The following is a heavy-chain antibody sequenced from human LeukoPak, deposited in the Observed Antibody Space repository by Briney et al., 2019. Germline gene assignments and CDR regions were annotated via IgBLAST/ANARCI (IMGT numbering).Heavy chain of an antibody. Sequence: GGSLRLSCAASGFTFSSFAMSWVRQAPGQGLEWVAAISGSGGSTVYADSVKGRFTISRDSSKSTLYLQMNSLRAEDTAVYYCAKVQMALDYWGQGTLVTVSS. CDR2: ISGSGGST. CDR1: GFTFSSFA. J-gene: IGHJ4*02. CDR3: AKVQMALDY. V-gene: IGHV3-23*01. D-gene: IGHD5-24*01.